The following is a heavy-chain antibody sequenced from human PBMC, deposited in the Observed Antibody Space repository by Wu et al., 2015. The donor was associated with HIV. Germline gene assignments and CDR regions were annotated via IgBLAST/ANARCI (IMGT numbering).Heavy chain of an antibody. Sequence: QVQLVQSGAEVKKPGASVKVSCKASGYTFTSYGISWVRQAPGQGLEWMGWISAYNGNTNYAQKLQGRVTMTTDTSTSTAYMELRSLRSDDTAVYYCARDRPTDMGSSGWYESRYYGMDVWGQGTTGHRLL. CDR3: ARDRPTDMGSSGWYESRYYGMDV. CDR1: GYTFTSYG. V-gene: IGHV1-18*01. CDR2: ISAYNGNT. J-gene: IGHJ6*02. D-gene: IGHD6-19*01.